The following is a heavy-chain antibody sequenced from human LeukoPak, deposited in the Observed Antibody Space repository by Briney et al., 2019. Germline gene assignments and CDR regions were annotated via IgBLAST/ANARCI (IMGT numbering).Heavy chain of an antibody. CDR3: ARDGDFWSGSLYYFDY. J-gene: IGHJ4*02. Sequence: PSETLSLTCAVYGGSFSGYYWSWIRQPPGKGLEWIGEINHSGSTNYNPSLKSRVTISVDTSKNQFSLKLSSVTAADTAVYYCARDGDFWSGSLYYFDYWGQGTLVTVSS. V-gene: IGHV4-34*01. D-gene: IGHD3-3*01. CDR2: INHSGST. CDR1: GGSFSGYY.